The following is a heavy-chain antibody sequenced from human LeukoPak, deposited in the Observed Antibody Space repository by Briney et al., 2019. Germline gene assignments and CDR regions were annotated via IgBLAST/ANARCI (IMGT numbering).Heavy chain of an antibody. D-gene: IGHD3-10*01. CDR1: GGSISPLY. Sequence: LETLSLTCTVSGGSISPLYWGWIRQAPGKGLEFIGYIYYSGSTNFNPSLKSRVTLSVDTSKSQISLKLTSVTAADTAVYYCARGGVAAKYYFDFWGQGTLVTVSS. CDR2: IYYSGST. CDR3: ARGGVAAKYYFDF. J-gene: IGHJ4*02. V-gene: IGHV4-59*11.